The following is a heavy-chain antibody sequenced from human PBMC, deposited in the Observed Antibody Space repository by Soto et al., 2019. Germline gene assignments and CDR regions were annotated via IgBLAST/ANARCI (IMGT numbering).Heavy chain of an antibody. D-gene: IGHD4-17*01. CDR1: GGSISSYY. CDR2: IYYSGST. V-gene: IGHV4-59*01. J-gene: IGHJ6*03. CDR3: AREVLRGYYMDV. Sequence: SETLSLTCTVSGGSISSYYWSWIRQPPGKGLEWIGYIYYSGSTNYNPSLKSRVNISVDTSKNQFSLKLSSVTAADTAVYYCAREVLRGYYMDVWGKGTTVTVSS.